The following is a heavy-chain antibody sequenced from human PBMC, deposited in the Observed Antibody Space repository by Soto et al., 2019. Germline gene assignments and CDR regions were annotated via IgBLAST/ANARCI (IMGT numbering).Heavy chain of an antibody. J-gene: IGHJ3*02. D-gene: IGHD3-22*01. CDR2: ISYDGSNK. Sequence: QVQLVESGGGVVQPGRSLRLSCAASGFTFSSYAMHWVRQAPGKGLEWVAVISYDGSNKYYADSVKGRFTISRDNSKNTLYLQMNSLRAEDTAVYYCARGWYYDSSGYFHAFDIWGQGTMVTVSP. CDR1: GFTFSSYA. V-gene: IGHV3-30-3*01. CDR3: ARGWYYDSSGYFHAFDI.